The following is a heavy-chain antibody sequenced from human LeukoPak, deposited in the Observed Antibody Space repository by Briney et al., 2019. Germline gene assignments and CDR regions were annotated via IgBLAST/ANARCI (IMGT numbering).Heavy chain of an antibody. Sequence: KPSETLSLTRAVYGGSFSGYYRSWIRQPPGKGLEWIGEINHSGSTNYNPSLKSRVTISVDTSKNQFSLKLSSVTAADTAVYYCARKYSSGYYFDYWGQGTLVTVSS. V-gene: IGHV4-34*01. CDR3: ARKYSSGYYFDY. CDR1: GGSFSGYY. D-gene: IGHD6-19*01. J-gene: IGHJ4*02. CDR2: INHSGST.